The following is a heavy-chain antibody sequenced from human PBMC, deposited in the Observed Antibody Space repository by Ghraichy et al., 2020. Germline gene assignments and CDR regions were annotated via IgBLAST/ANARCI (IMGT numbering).Heavy chain of an antibody. CDR1: GFTFRNFE. CDR3: AKDPHSDVCSPFAD. J-gene: IGHJ4*02. CDR2: ISSSGSST. V-gene: IGHV3-48*03. Sequence: GGSLRLSCIASGFTFRNFEMNWVRQAPGKELEWVAYISSSGSSTHYADSVKGRFTISRDNAQNSLYLQMNSLRVEDTAVYYCAKDPHSDVCSPFADWGQGKLITAS. D-gene: IGHD3-16*01.